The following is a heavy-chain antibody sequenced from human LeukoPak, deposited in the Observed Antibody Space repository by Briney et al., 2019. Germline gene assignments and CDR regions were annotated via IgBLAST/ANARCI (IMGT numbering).Heavy chain of an antibody. V-gene: IGHV4-34*01. D-gene: IGHD3-22*01. CDR3: ARVSYYDSSGNRGAFDY. CDR2: INHSGST. J-gene: IGHJ4*02. CDR1: GGSLSGYY. Sequence: PSETLSLTCAVYGGSLSGYYWSWIRQPPGKGLEWIGEINHSGSTNYNPSLKSRVTISVDKSKNQFSLKLSSVTAADTAVYYCARVSYYDSSGNRGAFDYWGQGTLVTVSS.